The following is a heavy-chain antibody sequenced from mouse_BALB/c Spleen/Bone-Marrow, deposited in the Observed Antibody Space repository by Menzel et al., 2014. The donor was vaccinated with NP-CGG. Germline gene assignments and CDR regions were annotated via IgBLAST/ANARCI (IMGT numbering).Heavy chain of an antibody. CDR3: ASHYYDSSPFAY. J-gene: IGHJ3*01. V-gene: IGHV5-12-2*01. Sequence: EVKVVESGGGLVQPGGSLKLSCAASGFTFSSYIMPWVRQTPEKRLEWVAYISNGGGSIYYPDTVKGRFTISRDNDKNTLYLQMSSLKSKDTAMYYCASHYYDSSPFAYWGQGTLVTVSA. D-gene: IGHD1-1*01. CDR1: GFTFSSYI. CDR2: ISNGGGSI.